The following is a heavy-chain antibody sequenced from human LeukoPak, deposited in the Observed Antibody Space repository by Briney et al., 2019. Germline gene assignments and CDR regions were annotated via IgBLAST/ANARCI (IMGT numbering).Heavy chain of an antibody. CDR3: ANIDYSSSGGYYYYYYYMDV. Sequence: SETLSLTCTVSGGSISSSSYYWGWIRQPPGKGLEWIGSFYYSGSTYYNPSLKSRVTISVDTSKNQFSLKLSSVTAADTAVYYCANIDYSSSGGYYYYYYYMDVWGQGTTVTVSS. CDR2: FYYSGST. J-gene: IGHJ6*03. D-gene: IGHD6-6*01. V-gene: IGHV4-39*01. CDR1: GGSISSSSYY.